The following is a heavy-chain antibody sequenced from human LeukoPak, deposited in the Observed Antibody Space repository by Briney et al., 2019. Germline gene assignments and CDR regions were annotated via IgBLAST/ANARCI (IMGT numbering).Heavy chain of an antibody. J-gene: IGHJ4*02. CDR2: IRYDGSNK. CDR1: GFTFSSYG. D-gene: IGHD3-10*01. Sequence: GGSLRLSCAASGFTFSSYGMHWVRQAPGKGLEWVAFIRYDGSNKYYADSVKGRFTISRDNSKNTLNLQMNSLRAEDTAVYYCARGSDGSGSYAFDYWGQGTLVTVSS. V-gene: IGHV3-30*02. CDR3: ARGSDGSGSYAFDY.